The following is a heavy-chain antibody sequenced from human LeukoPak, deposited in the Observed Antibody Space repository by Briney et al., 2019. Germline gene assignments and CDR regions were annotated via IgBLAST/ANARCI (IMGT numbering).Heavy chain of an antibody. CDR2: ISGSGGST. V-gene: IGHV3-23*01. CDR1: GFTFSSYA. D-gene: IGHD5-18*01. CDR3: AKHRGYSYGNYYDMHV. Sequence: PGGSLRLSCAASGFTFSSYAMSGVRQAPGKGLEWVSGISGSGGSTYYADSVKGRFTISRDNSKNTLSLQMNSLRAEDTAVYYCAKHRGYSYGNYYDMHVWGQGTTVSVSS. J-gene: IGHJ6*02.